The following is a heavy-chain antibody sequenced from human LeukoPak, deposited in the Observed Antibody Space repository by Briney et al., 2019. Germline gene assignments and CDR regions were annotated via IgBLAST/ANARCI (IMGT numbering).Heavy chain of an antibody. Sequence: GGSLRLSCAASGFTFSSYAMSWVRQAPGKGLEWVSAISGSGGSTYYADSVKGRFTISRDNSKNTLYLQMNSLRAEDTAVYYCAKAWDAYYYYYMDVWGKGTTVTVSS. CDR1: GFTFSSYA. J-gene: IGHJ6*03. CDR2: ISGSGGST. D-gene: IGHD1-26*01. V-gene: IGHV3-23*01. CDR3: AKAWDAYYYYYMDV.